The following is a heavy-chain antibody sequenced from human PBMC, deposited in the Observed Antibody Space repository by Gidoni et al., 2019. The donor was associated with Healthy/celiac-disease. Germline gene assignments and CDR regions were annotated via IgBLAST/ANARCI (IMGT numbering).Heavy chain of an antibody. D-gene: IGHD2-2*01. CDR2: IYYSGST. CDR1: GGSISSYY. Sequence: QVQLQASGPGLVKPSETLSLTCTVSGGSISSYYWSWIRQPPGKGLEWIGYIYYSGSTNYNPSLKSRVTISVDTSKNQFSLKLSSVTAADTAVYYWARGRPGVGRDVWGQGTTVTVSS. V-gene: IGHV4-59*01. J-gene: IGHJ6*02. CDR3: ARGRPGVGRDV.